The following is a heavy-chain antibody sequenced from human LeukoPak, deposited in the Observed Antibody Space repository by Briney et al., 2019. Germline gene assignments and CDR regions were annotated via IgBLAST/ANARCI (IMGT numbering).Heavy chain of an antibody. CDR3: ARRTAMVNLIFDY. D-gene: IGHD5-18*01. Sequence: PPETLSLTCTVPGGSFSSGSYYWSWIRQPPGKGLEWIGYIYYSGSTNYNPSLKSRVTISVDTSKNQFSLKLSSVTAADTAVYYCARRTAMVNLIFDYWGQGTLVTVSS. CDR1: GGSFSSGSYY. CDR2: IYYSGST. J-gene: IGHJ4*02. V-gene: IGHV4-61*01.